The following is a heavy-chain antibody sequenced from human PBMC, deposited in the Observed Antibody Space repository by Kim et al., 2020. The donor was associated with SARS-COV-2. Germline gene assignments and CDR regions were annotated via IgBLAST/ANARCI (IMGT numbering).Heavy chain of an antibody. CDR3: ATTPYPRGVRGLIIITQPPLDY. D-gene: IGHD3-10*01. Sequence: SETLSLTCTVSGGSINSSSYYWGWIRQPPGKGLEWIGTIYYSGSTYYNPSLKSRVTISVDTSKNQFSLKLSSVTAADTAVYYCATTPYPRGVRGLIIITQPPLDYWGQGTLVTVSS. CDR2: IYYSGST. CDR1: GGSINSSSYY. J-gene: IGHJ4*02. V-gene: IGHV4-39*01.